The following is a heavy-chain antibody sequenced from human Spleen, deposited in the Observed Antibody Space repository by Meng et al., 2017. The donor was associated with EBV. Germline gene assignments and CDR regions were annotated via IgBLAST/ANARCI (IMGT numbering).Heavy chain of an antibody. CDR2: ISGTTGNT. CDR1: GFTFSCYY. Sequence: CESGVGLFSPGGSLRLFCAASGFTFSCYYMSWVRQAPGTGLEWVSTISGTTGNTNYADSVKGRFTISSDNSKSTLYLQMNSLRAEDTALYYCAKKGSPGFQPYDYWGQGTLVTVSS. CDR3: AKKGSPGFQPYDY. V-gene: IGHV3-23*01. D-gene: IGHD2-2*01. J-gene: IGHJ4*02.